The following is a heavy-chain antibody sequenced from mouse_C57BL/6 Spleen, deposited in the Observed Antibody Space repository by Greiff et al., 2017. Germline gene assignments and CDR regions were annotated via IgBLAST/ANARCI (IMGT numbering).Heavy chain of an antibody. CDR1: GYTFTSYG. CDR2: IYPRSGNT. Sequence: QVQLQQSGAELARPGASVKLSCKASGYTFTSYGISWVKQRTGQGLEWIGEIYPRSGNTYYNEQFKGKATLTADTSSSTAYMELRSLTAEDSAVYSCARWPQVAYWGQGTLVTVSA. V-gene: IGHV1-81*01. J-gene: IGHJ3*01. CDR3: ARWPQVAY.